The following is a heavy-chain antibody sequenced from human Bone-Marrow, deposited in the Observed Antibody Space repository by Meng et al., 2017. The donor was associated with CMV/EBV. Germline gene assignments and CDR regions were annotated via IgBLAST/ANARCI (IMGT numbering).Heavy chain of an antibody. Sequence: ASVKVSCKASGYTFTSYDINWVRQATGQGLEWMGWMNANSGNTGYAQKFQGRVTITRNTSISTAYMELSSLRSEDTAVYYCARGARYQLLYAPGAFDIWGQGTMVTVSS. D-gene: IGHD2-2*02. J-gene: IGHJ3*02. CDR2: MNANSGNT. V-gene: IGHV1-8*03. CDR3: ARGARYQLLYAPGAFDI. CDR1: GYTFTSYD.